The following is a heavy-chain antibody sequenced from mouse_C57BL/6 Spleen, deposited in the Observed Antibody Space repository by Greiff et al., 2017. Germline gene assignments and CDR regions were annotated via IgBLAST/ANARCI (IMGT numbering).Heavy chain of an antibody. D-gene: IGHD2-4*01. CDR2: IDPSDSYT. CDR3: ARGNYDYDVGWFAY. Sequence: VQLQQPGAELVKPGASVKLSCKASGYTFTSYWMQWVKQRPGQGLEWIGEIDPSDSYTNYNQKFKGKATLTVDTSSSTAYMQLSSLTSEDSAVYYCARGNYDYDVGWFAYWGQGTLVTVSA. J-gene: IGHJ3*01. V-gene: IGHV1-50*01. CDR1: GYTFTSYW.